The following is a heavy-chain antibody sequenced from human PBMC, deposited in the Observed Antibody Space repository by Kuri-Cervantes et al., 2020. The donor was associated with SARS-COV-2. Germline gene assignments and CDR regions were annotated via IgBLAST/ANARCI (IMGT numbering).Heavy chain of an antibody. J-gene: IGHJ4*03. V-gene: IGHV3-23*01. CDR3: VKCSAASHPCYLDY. CDR2: ITDEGADT. D-gene: IGHD3-10*02. Sequence: LSLTCAGSGITFSSFAMAWVRQAPGKGLECISDITDEGADTYFADSVKGRFTISRDNSKYSLTLQMSSLRAEDTAIYYCVKCSAASHPCYLDYWGQGTLVTVSS. CDR1: GITFSSFA.